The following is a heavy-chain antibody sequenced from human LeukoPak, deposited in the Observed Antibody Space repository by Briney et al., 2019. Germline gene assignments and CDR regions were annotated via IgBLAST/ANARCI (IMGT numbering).Heavy chain of an antibody. V-gene: IGHV3-23*01. D-gene: IGHD4-17*01. CDR3: AKYRDYGMDCSDY. CDR1: GFTFSSYA. J-gene: IGHJ4*02. Sequence: GGSLRLSCAASGFTFSSYAMSWVRQAPGKGLEWVSAISGSGGSTYYADSVKGRFTISRDNSKNTLYLQVNSLRAEDTAVYYCAKYRDYGMDCSDYWGQGTLVTVSS. CDR2: ISGSGGST.